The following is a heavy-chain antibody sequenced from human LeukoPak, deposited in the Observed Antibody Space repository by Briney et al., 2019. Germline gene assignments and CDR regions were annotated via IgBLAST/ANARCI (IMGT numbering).Heavy chain of an antibody. CDR2: ISSSSSYI. Sequence: GGSLRLSCAASGFTFSSYSMNWVRQAPGKGLEWVSSISSSSSYIYYADSVKGRFTISRDNAKNSLYLQMNSLRAEDTAAYYCARILKELLDYWGQGTLVTVSS. CDR3: ARILKELLDY. J-gene: IGHJ4*02. V-gene: IGHV3-21*01. D-gene: IGHD1-7*01. CDR1: GFTFSSYS.